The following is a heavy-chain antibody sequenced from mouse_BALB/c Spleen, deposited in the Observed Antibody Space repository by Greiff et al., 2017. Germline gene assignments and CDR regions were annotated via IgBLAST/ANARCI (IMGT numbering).Heavy chain of an antibody. V-gene: IGHV1-54*01. D-gene: IGHD2-3*01. Sequence: QVQLKQSGAELVRPGTSVKVSCKASGYAFTNYLIEWVKQRPGQGLEWIGVINPGSGGTNYNEKFKGKATLTADKSSSTAYMQLSSLTSDDSAVYFCARSPDGYSDYWGQGTTLTVSS. J-gene: IGHJ2*01. CDR3: ARSPDGYSDY. CDR2: INPGSGGT. CDR1: GYAFTNYL.